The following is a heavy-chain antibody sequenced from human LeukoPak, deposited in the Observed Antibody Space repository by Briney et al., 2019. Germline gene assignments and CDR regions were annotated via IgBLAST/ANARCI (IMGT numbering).Heavy chain of an antibody. Sequence: SETLSLTCTVSGGSISDYYWSWIRQPPGRGLEWIGYIHYTGSTNYSPSLKSRVTISLDTSKNHISLQLSSVTAADPAVYDCATGRYSYGNEYWGQGTLVTVSS. J-gene: IGHJ4*02. D-gene: IGHD5-18*01. CDR3: ATGRYSYGNEY. CDR1: GGSISDYY. CDR2: IHYTGST. V-gene: IGHV4-59*08.